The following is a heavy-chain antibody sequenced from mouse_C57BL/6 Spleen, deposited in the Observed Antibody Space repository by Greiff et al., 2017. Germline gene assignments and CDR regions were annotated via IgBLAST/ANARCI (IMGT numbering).Heavy chain of an antibody. V-gene: IGHV1-50*01. CDR1: GYTFTSYW. J-gene: IGHJ4*01. CDR2: IDPSDSYT. Sequence: QVQLQQPGAELVKPGASVKLSCKASGYTFTSYWMQWVKHRPGQGLEWIGEIDPSDSYTNYNQKFKGKATLTVDTSSSTAYMQLSSLTSEDSAVYYCARRGLKAMDYWGQGTSVTVSS. D-gene: IGHD1-3*01. CDR3: ARRGLKAMDY.